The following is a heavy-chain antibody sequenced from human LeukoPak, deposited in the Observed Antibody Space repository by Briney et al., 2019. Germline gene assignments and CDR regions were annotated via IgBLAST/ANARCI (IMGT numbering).Heavy chain of an antibody. J-gene: IGHJ4*02. CDR1: GFTFDDYG. Sequence: AGGSLRLSCAASGFTFDDYGMSWVRQAPGKGLEWVSGINWNGGSTVYADSVKGRFTISRDNSKNTLYLQMNSLRAEDTAVYYCAKDQIAYCGGDCYTEYYFDYWGQGTLVTVSS. V-gene: IGHV3-20*04. CDR3: AKDQIAYCGGDCYTEYYFDY. D-gene: IGHD2-21*01. CDR2: INWNGGST.